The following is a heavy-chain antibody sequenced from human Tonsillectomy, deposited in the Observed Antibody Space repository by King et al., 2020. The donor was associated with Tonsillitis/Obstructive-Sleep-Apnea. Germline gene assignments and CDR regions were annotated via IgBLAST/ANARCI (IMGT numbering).Heavy chain of an antibody. CDR1: GFTFSSYE. Sequence: QLVESGGGLVQPGGSLRLSCAASGFTFSSYEMNWVRQAPGKGLEWVSYISSSGSTIYYADSVKGRFTISRDNAKNSLYLQMNSLRAEDTALYYCASAYSGSYYDYFDYWGQGTLVTVSS. V-gene: IGHV3-48*03. D-gene: IGHD1-26*01. CDR3: ASAYSGSYYDYFDY. J-gene: IGHJ4*02. CDR2: ISSSGSTI.